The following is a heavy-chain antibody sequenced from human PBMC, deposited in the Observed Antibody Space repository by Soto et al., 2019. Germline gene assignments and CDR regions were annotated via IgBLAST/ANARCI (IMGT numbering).Heavy chain of an antibody. D-gene: IGHD6-25*01. CDR1: GGTFSSYT. J-gene: IGHJ4*02. CDR2: IIPILGIA. CDR3: YMGLERPGFWDTGVVFWGMAPPPHHPSYSNLDY. V-gene: IGHV1-69*02. Sequence: QVQLVQSGAEVKKPGSSVKVPCKASGGTFSSYTISWVRQAPGQGLEWMGRIIPILGIANYAQKFQGRVTPCPGQANHAPKFQGRGTITADKTNRPGYMGLERPGFWDTGVVFWGMAPPPHHPSYSNLDYWGQGTLVTVSS.